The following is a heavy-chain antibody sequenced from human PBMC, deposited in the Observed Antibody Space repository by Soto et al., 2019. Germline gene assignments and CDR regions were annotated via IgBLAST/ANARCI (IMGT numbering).Heavy chain of an antibody. Sequence: QVQLVQSGGGVVQPGRSLRLSCAASGFTFSSSGMHWVRQAPGKGPEWVAVISNDGANKYYADSVKGRFTIARDNPRNTLYLQMNSLRTEDTAVYFCARDHVEYGDYFDYWGQGTLVTVSS. CDR1: GFTFSSSG. CDR2: ISNDGANK. V-gene: IGHV3-30*03. J-gene: IGHJ4*02. CDR3: ARDHVEYGDYFDY. D-gene: IGHD4-17*01.